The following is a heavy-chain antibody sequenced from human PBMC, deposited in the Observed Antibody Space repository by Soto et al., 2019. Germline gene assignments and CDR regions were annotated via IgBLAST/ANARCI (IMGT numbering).Heavy chain of an antibody. CDR3: ARAPTTVTTSYYFDY. Sequence: QVQLVESGGGVVQPGRSLRLSCAASGFTFSSYAMHWVRQAPGKGLEWVAVISYDGSNKYYADSVKGRFTISRDNSKNPLNLQMTSLRAEDTAVNYCARAPTTVTTSYYFDYWGQGTLGTVSS. V-gene: IGHV3-30-3*01. J-gene: IGHJ4*02. CDR1: GFTFSSYA. CDR2: ISYDGSNK. D-gene: IGHD4-17*01.